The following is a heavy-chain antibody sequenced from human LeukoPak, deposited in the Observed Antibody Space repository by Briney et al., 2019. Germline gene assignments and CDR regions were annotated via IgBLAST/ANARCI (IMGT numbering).Heavy chain of an antibody. CDR3: ARHNDGALDY. Sequence: PGGSLRLPCAASGFTFSSYWMSWVRQAPGKGLEWVGNIKHDGSEKHYVDSLKGRFTITRDTAKNSLYLQMNGLRAEDTAVYYCARHNDGALDYWGQGTLVTVSS. D-gene: IGHD1-1*01. CDR2: IKHDGSEK. CDR1: GFTFSSYW. J-gene: IGHJ4*02. V-gene: IGHV3-7*01.